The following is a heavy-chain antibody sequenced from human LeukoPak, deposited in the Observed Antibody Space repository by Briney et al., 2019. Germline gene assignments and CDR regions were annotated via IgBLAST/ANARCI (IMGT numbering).Heavy chain of an antibody. V-gene: IGHV3-74*01. D-gene: IGHD5-24*01. CDR2: INSDGSST. CDR3: VRGRGRENPYYFDY. J-gene: IGHJ4*02. CDR1: GFTFSSYW. Sequence: GGSLRLSCAASGFTFSSYWMHWVRQAPGKGLVWVSRINSDGSSTNYADSVKGRFTISRDNSKNTLYLQMNSLRAEDTAVYYCVRGRGRENPYYFDYWGQGTLVTVSS.